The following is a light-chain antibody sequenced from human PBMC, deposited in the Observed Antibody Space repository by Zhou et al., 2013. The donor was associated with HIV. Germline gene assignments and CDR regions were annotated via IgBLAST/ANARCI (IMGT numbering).Light chain of an antibody. J-gene: IGKJ5*01. CDR3: QQLHDSSLIT. CDR1: QGISNY. Sequence: DIQLIQSASFLSASVGDTVTITCRASQGISNYLAWYQQKPGKAPQLLIYATSTLQTGVPSRFSGNGSGTEFTLTISSLQPEDFATYYCQQLHDSSLITFGQGTRVDFK. CDR2: ATS. V-gene: IGKV1-9*01.